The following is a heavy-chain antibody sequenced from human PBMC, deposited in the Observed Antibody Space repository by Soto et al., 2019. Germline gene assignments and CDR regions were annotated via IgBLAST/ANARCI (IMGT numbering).Heavy chain of an antibody. J-gene: IGHJ4*02. Sequence: RRLSCAASGFTFDDYAMHWVRQAPGKGLEWVSLISWDGGSTYYADSVKGRFTISRDNSKNSLYLQMNSLRAEDTALYYCAKDSQDSNYFDYWGQGTLVTVSS. V-gene: IGHV3-43D*04. CDR2: ISWDGGST. D-gene: IGHD4-4*01. CDR3: AKDSQDSNYFDY. CDR1: GFTFDDYA.